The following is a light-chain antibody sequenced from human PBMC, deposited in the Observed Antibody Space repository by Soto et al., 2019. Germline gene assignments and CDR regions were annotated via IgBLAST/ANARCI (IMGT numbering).Light chain of an antibody. J-gene: IGKJ4*01. CDR3: QNCDNLPLT. CDR1: QDISNY. V-gene: IGKV1-33*01. CDR2: DAS. Sequence: DIQMTQSPSALSASVGERVTITCQGSQDISNYLNWYQQKPGKAPKLMIYDASNLETGVPSSFSGSAAATDFTFTISSLQPEDNATYYCQNCDNLPLTFGGGTKVEIK.